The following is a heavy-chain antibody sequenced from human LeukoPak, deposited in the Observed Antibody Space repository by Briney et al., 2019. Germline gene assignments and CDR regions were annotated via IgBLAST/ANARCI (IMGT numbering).Heavy chain of an antibody. V-gene: IGHV3-23*01. CDR3: AKKSTGSSWTSDYMDV. J-gene: IGHJ6*03. Sequence: GGSLRLSCAVSGLTFSSYGMTRVRQAPGKGLEWVSAIGGSGGNTYYADSVKGRFTISRDNSKSTLYLQMNSLTAEDTAVYYCAKKSTGSSWTSDYMDVWGKGTTVTISS. CDR2: IGGSGGNT. CDR1: GLTFSSYG. D-gene: IGHD6-13*01.